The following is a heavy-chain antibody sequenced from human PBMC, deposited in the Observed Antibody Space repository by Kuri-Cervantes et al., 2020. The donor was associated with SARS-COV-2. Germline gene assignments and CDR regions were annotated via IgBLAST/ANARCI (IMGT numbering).Heavy chain of an antibody. CDR1: GGSISSSSYY. V-gene: IGHV4-39*07. Sequence: ESLKISCTVSGGSISSSSYYWGWIRQPPGKGLEWIGSIYYSGSTYYNPSLKSRVTISVDTSKNQFSLKLSSVTAADTAVYYCARGELRFDPWGQGTLVTVSS. D-gene: IGHD4-23*01. CDR3: ARGELRFDP. CDR2: IYYSGST. J-gene: IGHJ5*02.